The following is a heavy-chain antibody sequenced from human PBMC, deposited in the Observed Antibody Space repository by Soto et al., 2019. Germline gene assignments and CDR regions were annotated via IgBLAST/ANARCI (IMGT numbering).Heavy chain of an antibody. Sequence: EVQLVESGGGLVQPGGSPRLSCAASGFTFSSYAMHWVRQAPGKGLEYISAISSNGGSTHYANSVKGRSTISRDNSKNTLYLQMGSLRAEDMAVYYCARLNPIAAAFDYWGQGTLVTVSS. CDR3: ARLNPIAAAFDY. CDR1: GFTFSSYA. CDR2: ISSNGGST. J-gene: IGHJ4*02. V-gene: IGHV3-64*01. D-gene: IGHD6-13*01.